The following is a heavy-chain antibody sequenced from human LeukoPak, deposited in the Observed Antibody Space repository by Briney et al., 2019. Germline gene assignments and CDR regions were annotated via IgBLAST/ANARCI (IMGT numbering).Heavy chain of an antibody. CDR3: ARDVEMATIGFDY. J-gene: IGHJ4*02. V-gene: IGHV1-2*06. Sequence: GASVKVSCKASAYTFTDYYVHWVRQAPGQGLEWMGRINPSSGDTNYAQNFQGRVTMTRDTSISTAYMELSRLRSEDTAVYYCARDVEMATIGFDYWGQGTLVTVSS. D-gene: IGHD5-24*01. CDR2: INPSSGDT. CDR1: AYTFTDYY.